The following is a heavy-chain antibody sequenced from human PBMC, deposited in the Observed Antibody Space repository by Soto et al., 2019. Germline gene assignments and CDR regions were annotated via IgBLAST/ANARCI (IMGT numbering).Heavy chain of an antibody. CDR2: IIHTGST. CDR1: GGSFSDYY. D-gene: IGHD2-2*01. V-gene: IGHV4-34*12. J-gene: IGHJ4*02. CDR3: ARVGQPPSDY. Sequence: QVQLQQWGAGLLKPSETLSLTCAVSGGSFSDYYWSWIRQPPGKGLEWIGEIIHTGSTNYNPSLKSRITISVDTSKKQFSLKLSSVTAADTAVYYCARVGQPPSDYWGQGTLVTVSS.